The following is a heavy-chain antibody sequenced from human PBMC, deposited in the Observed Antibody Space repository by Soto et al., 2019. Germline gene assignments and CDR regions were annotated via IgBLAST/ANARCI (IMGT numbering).Heavy chain of an antibody. V-gene: IGHV1-58*01. CDR1: GCTFTSSA. Sequence: SVRVSCKASGCTFTSSAVQWVRQARGQRLEWIGWIVVGSGNTNYAQKFQERVTITRDMSTSTAYMELSSLRSEDTAVYYCAASYCSGGSCYRLSWGQGTLVTVSS. CDR3: AASYCSGGSCYRLS. D-gene: IGHD2-15*01. J-gene: IGHJ5*02. CDR2: IVVGSGNT.